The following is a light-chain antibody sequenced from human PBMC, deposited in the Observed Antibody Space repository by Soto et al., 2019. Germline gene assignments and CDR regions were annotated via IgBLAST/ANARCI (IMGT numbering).Light chain of an antibody. CDR2: DNN. Sequence: QSVLTQLPSVSAAPGQKVTISCAGSSSNIGNNYVSWYQQLPGTAPKLLIYDNNKRPSGIPDRFSGSKSGTSATLGITGLQTGDEADYYCGTWDSSLSVWLFGGGTKLTVL. J-gene: IGLJ3*02. CDR3: GTWDSSLSVWL. CDR1: SSNIGNNY. V-gene: IGLV1-51*01.